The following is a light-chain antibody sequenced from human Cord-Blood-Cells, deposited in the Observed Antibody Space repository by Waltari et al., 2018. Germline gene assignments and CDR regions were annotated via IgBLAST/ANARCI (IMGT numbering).Light chain of an antibody. Sequence: QSALTQPASVSGSPGQSITISCPGTSSDVGSYNLVSWYQQHPGKAHKLMIYEGSKRPSGVSNRFSGSKSGNTASLTISGLQAEDEADYYCCSYAGSSTFDVVFGGGTKLTVL. CDR1: SSDVGSYNL. J-gene: IGLJ2*01. CDR2: EGS. CDR3: CSYAGSSTFDVV. V-gene: IGLV2-23*03.